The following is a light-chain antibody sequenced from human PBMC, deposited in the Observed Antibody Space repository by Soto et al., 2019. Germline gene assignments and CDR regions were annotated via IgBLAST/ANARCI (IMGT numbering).Light chain of an antibody. V-gene: IGKV2-28*01. Sequence: DIVMTQSPLSLPVTPGEPASISCRSSQSLLHSNGYNYLDWYLQKPGQSPQLLIYLGSNRASGVPERFSGSGSGTDFTLKISRGEAEDVGVYYCMQALQTPRIFGQGTRLEMK. CDR1: QSLLHSNGYNY. CDR2: LGS. J-gene: IGKJ5*01. CDR3: MQALQTPRI.